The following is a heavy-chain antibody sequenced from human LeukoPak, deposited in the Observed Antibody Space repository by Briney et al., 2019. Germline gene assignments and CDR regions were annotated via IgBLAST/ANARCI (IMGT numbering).Heavy chain of an antibody. CDR3: ARGPPDFYNSGSYYNGYNWFDS. D-gene: IGHD3-10*01. CDR1: GGSISNGTSY. CDR2: IYSSGST. Sequence: SQTLSLTCTVSGGSISNGTSYWTWIRQPAGKSLEWLGRIYSSGSTNYNPSLKSRVTISADTSKNQFSLTLTSVTAADTAVYYCARGPPDFYNSGSYYNGYNWFDSWGQGTLVTVSS. V-gene: IGHV4-61*02. J-gene: IGHJ5*01.